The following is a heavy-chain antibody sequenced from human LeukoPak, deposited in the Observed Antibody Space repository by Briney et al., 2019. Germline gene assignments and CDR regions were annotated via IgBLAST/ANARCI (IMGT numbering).Heavy chain of an antibody. Sequence: SETLSLTCSVSGGSVTSGTYHWGWIRQPPGKGLEWIGSVYFDGGTHYKPSLQSRVTISVDTSKNHFSLRLSSVTAADTALYYCARDHYYDGRGRFDPWGQGTLVSVSS. CDR1: GGSVTSGTYH. V-gene: IGHV4-39*07. CDR3: ARDHYYDGRGRFDP. D-gene: IGHD3-16*01. CDR2: VYFDGGT. J-gene: IGHJ5*02.